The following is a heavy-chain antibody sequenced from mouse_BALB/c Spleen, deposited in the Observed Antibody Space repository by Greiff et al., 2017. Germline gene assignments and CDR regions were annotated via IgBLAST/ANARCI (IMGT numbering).Heavy chain of an antibody. D-gene: IGHD1-1*01. V-gene: IGHV5-15*02. CDR2: ISNLAYSI. CDR1: GFTFSDYG. Sequence: DVMLVESGGGLVQPGGSRKLSCAASGFTFSDYGMAWVRQAPGKGPEWVAFISNLAYSIYYADTVTGRFTISRENAKNTLYLEMSSLRSEDTAMYYCARERDGSSYFDYWGQGTTLTVSS. CDR3: ARERDGSSYFDY. J-gene: IGHJ2*01.